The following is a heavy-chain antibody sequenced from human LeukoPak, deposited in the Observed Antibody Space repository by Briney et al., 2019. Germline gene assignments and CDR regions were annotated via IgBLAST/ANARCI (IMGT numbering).Heavy chain of an antibody. CDR1: GSTFAIYW. J-gene: IGHJ4*02. CDR3: ARLSTRLLDH. D-gene: IGHD3-3*01. CDR2: IYPGDSDT. V-gene: IGHV5-51*01. Sequence: GESLKISCQGSGSTFAIYWIGWVRELPGKGLEWMGIIYPGDSDTKYSPSFQGQVTMSVDKSINTAYLQWDSLKASDTAMYYCARLSTRLLDHWGQGTRVTVSS.